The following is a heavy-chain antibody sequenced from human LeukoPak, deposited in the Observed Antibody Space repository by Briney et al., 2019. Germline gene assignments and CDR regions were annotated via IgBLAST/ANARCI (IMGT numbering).Heavy chain of an antibody. CDR3: ARPMVRGVNWFDP. CDR1: GFTFSSYG. Sequence: PGGSLRLSCAASGFTFSSYGIHWVRQAPGKGLEWVAVISDDGSNKYYADSVKGRFTISRDNAKNSLYLQMNSLRAEDTAVYYCARPMVRGVNWFDPWGQGTLVTVSS. D-gene: IGHD3-10*01. V-gene: IGHV3-30*03. CDR2: ISDDGSNK. J-gene: IGHJ5*02.